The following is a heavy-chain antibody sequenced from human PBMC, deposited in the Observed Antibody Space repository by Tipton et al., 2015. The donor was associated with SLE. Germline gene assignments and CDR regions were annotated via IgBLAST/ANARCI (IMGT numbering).Heavy chain of an antibody. CDR3: ARDPSGSRLDY. Sequence: SLRLSCAASGFTFSSYPMHWVRQAPGKGLEWVSSISSSSSYIYYAHSVKGRFTISRDNAKNSLYLQMNSLRAEDTAVYYCARDPSGSRLDYWGQGTLVTVSS. CDR1: GFTFSSYP. D-gene: IGHD3-10*01. J-gene: IGHJ4*02. V-gene: IGHV3-21*03. CDR2: ISSSSSYI.